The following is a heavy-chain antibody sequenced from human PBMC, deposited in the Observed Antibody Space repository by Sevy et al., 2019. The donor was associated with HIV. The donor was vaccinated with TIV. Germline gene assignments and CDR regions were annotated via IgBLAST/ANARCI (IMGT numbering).Heavy chain of an antibody. CDR2: TSYDGGKT. CDR1: GFTFSTHA. J-gene: IGHJ4*02. Sequence: GGSLRLSCAASGFTFSTHALHWVRQAPGRGLEWVAVTSYDGGKTYYADSVKGRFTISRDDSKNTLYLQMNSLRAEDTDVYYCARDVGAYNYEPGHYWGQGTLVTVSS. CDR3: ARDVGAYNYEPGHY. V-gene: IGHV3-30*04. D-gene: IGHD3-22*01.